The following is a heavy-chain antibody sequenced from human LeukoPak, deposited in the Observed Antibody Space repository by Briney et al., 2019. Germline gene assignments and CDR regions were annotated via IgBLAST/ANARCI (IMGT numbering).Heavy chain of an antibody. V-gene: IGHV3-23*01. CDR2: FSESGGNT. D-gene: IGHD2-2*01. Sequence: QPGGSLRLSCAASGFTFSSYWMNWVRQAPGKGLEWVSTFSESGGNTYYADSVKGRFTISRDNSKNTLYLQMNSLRAEDTAVYYCARTVTAPAMRWFFDYWGQGTLVTVSS. J-gene: IGHJ4*02. CDR1: GFTFSSYW. CDR3: ARTVTAPAMRWFFDY.